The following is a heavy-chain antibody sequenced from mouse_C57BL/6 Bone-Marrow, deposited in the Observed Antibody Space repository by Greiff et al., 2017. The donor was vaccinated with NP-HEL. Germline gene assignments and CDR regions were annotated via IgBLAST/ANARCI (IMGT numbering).Heavy chain of an antibody. D-gene: IGHD1-1*01. Sequence: VQLVESGAELVRPGASVTLSCKASGYTFTDYEMHWVKQTPVHGLEWIGAIDPETGGTAYNQKLKGKAILTADKSSSKAYMELRSLTSDDSAVYYCTRESLGYYYVSSPWFAYWGQGTLVTVSA. CDR1: GYTFTDYE. J-gene: IGHJ3*01. V-gene: IGHV1-15*01. CDR3: TRESLGYYYVSSPWFAY. CDR2: IDPETGGT.